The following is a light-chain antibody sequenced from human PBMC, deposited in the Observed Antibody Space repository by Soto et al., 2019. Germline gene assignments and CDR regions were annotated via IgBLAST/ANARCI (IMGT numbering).Light chain of an antibody. CDR2: GNS. Sequence: QAVVTQPPSVSGAPGQRVTISCTGSRSNIGAGYDVHWYQQLPGTAPKLLIYGNSNRPSGVPDRFSGSKSGTSASLAITGLQAEDEADYYCQSYDSSLSAHVFGTGTKLTVL. V-gene: IGLV1-40*01. CDR1: RSNIGAGYD. CDR3: QSYDSSLSAHV. J-gene: IGLJ1*01.